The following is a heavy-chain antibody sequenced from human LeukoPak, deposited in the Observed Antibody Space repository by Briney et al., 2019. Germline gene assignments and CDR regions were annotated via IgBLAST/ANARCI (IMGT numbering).Heavy chain of an antibody. V-gene: IGHV1-24*01. J-gene: IGHJ4*02. CDR1: GYTLTELS. Sequence: ASVKVSCKVSGYTLTELSMHWVRQAPGKGLEWMGGFDPEDGETIYAQKFQGRVTMTEDTSTDTAYMELSSLRSEDTAVYYCARGSYDFWSGYRSFDYWGQGTLVTVSS. CDR2: FDPEDGET. D-gene: IGHD3-3*01. CDR3: ARGSYDFWSGYRSFDY.